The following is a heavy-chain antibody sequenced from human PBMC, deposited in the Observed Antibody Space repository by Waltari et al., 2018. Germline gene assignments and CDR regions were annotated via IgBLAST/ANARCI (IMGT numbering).Heavy chain of an antibody. J-gene: IGHJ6*02. CDR3: ATPATQVSYYGMDV. Sequence: QVQLVQSGAEVKKPGSSVKVSCKASGGTFSSYAISWVRQAPGKGLEWMGGFDPEDGETIYAQKFQGRVTMTEDTSTDTAYMELSSLRSEDTAVYYCATPATQVSYYGMDVWGQGTTVTVSS. V-gene: IGHV1-24*01. CDR2: FDPEDGET. D-gene: IGHD2-15*01. CDR1: GGTFSSYA.